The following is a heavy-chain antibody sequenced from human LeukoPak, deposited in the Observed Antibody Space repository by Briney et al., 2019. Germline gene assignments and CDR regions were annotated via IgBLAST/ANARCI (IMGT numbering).Heavy chain of an antibody. D-gene: IGHD6-13*01. J-gene: IGHJ3*02. CDR1: GGSIISYY. Sequence: EPLSLPCTVSGGSIISYYWSWIRQPPGKGLEWIGYFYYSGSSNYNPSLKSRVTISGDTSKNQFSLKLSSVTAADTAIYYCARVSPAVGAFDIWGRGTMVTVSS. V-gene: IGHV4-59*01. CDR3: ARVSPAVGAFDI. CDR2: FYYSGSS.